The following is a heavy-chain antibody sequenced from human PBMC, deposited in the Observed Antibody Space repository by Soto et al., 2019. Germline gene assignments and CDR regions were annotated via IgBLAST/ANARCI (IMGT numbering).Heavy chain of an antibody. CDR1: GFTFSSYV. J-gene: IGHJ4*02. CDR2: IGDSGVST. D-gene: IGHD3-22*01. Sequence: EVQLLESGGGLVQPGGSLRLSCAASGFTFSSYVMNWVRQAPGKGLEWVSTIGDSGVSTYYADSVKGRFTISRDNSKSTLYLQMDSRRAEETAVYYCATRSSAYYYSFDYWGQGTLVTVSS. V-gene: IGHV3-23*01. CDR3: ATRSSAYYYSFDY.